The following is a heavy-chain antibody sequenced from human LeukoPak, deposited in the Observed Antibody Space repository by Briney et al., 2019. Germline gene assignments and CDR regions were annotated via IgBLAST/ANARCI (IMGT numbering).Heavy chain of an antibody. D-gene: IGHD2/OR15-2a*01. Sequence: GGSLRLSCAASGFTFSRYWMHWVRQAPGKGLVWVSRINGDGSTTSYADSVKGGFTISRDNAKNTLYLQMNSLRAEDTAVYYCASNGDFYDYYMDVWGKGTTVTVSS. J-gene: IGHJ6*03. CDR3: ASNGDFYDYYMDV. V-gene: IGHV3-74*01. CDR1: GFTFSRYW. CDR2: INGDGSTT.